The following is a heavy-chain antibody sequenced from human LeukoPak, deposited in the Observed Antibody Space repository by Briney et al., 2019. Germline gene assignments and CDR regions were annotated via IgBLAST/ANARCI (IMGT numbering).Heavy chain of an antibody. D-gene: IGHD3-16*01. CDR1: GGSINNYY. J-gene: IGHJ4*02. CDR3: ARLGGFTYKY. V-gene: IGHV4-59*01. CDR2: ISDNGNT. Sequence: SETLSLTCTVSGGSINNYYWSWIRQPPGKGREWIGYISDNGNTNYSPSLKSRVTISVDTSKSQFSLNLTSVTAVDTAVYYCARLGGFTYKYWGQGTLVTVSS.